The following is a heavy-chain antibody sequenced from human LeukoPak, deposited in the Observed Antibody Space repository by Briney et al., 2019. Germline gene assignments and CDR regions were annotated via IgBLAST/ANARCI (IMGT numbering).Heavy chain of an antibody. V-gene: IGHV4-34*01. CDR2: INHSGST. Sequence: KPSETLSLTCAVYGGSLSGYYWSWIRQPPGRGLEWIGEINHSGSTNYNPSLKSRVTISVDTSKNQFSLKLSSVTAADTAVYYCARRYGYGSPDYWGQGTLVTVSS. D-gene: IGHD5-18*01. J-gene: IGHJ4*02. CDR3: ARRYGYGSPDY. CDR1: GGSLSGYY.